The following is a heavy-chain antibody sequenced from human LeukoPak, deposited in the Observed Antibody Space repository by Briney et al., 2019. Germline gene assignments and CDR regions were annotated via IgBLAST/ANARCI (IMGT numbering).Heavy chain of an antibody. CDR2: IYSGGST. V-gene: IGHV3-66*01. CDR1: GFTVSSNY. Sequence: GGSLRLSCAASGFTVSSNYMSWVRQAPGKGLEWVSVIYSGGSTYYADSVKGRFTISRDNSKNTLYLQMNSLRAEDTAVYYCARWWLRLDAFDIWGQGTMVTVSS. J-gene: IGHJ3*02. D-gene: IGHD5-12*01. CDR3: ARWWLRLDAFDI.